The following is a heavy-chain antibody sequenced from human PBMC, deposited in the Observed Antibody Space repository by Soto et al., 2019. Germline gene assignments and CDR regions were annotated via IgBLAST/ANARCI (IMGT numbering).Heavy chain of an antibody. CDR1: GFTFSSYA. J-gene: IGHJ4*02. D-gene: IGHD3-9*01. CDR3: AKDAQPEVLRYFGPFYH. Sequence: PGGSLRLSCAASGFTFSSYAMSWVRQAPGKGLEWVSAISGSGGSTYYADSVKGRFTISRDNSKNTLYLQMNSLRAEDTAVYYCAKDAQPEVLRYFGPFYHWGQGTLVTVSS. CDR2: ISGSGGST. V-gene: IGHV3-23*01.